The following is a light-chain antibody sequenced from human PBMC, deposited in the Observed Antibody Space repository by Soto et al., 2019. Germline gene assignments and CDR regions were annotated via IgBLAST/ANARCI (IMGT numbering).Light chain of an antibody. CDR2: AAS. V-gene: IGKV1-39*01. CDR1: QSNSSY. J-gene: IGKJ1*01. Sequence: DIQMTQSPSTLSASVGDRVTITCLASQSNSSYLNWYQQKPGKAPKLLIYAASSLQSGVPSRFSGSGSGTDFTLTISSLQPEDFATYYCQQSYSNPGTFGQGTKV. CDR3: QQSYSNPGT.